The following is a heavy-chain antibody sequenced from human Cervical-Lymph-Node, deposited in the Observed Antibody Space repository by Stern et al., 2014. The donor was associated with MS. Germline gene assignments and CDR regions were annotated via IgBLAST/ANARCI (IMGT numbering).Heavy chain of an antibody. Sequence: QVQLQQSGPGLVKPSQTPSLTCTVSGASIKTIGYFWSWVRQPPGKGLEWIGFISHSGVTFYNETLKSRVTLSQDTSANQFSLRLTSVTAADTALYFCMRGDYWGRGILVAVSS. CDR2: ISHSGVT. J-gene: IGHJ4*02. CDR1: GASIKTIGYF. CDR3: MRGDY. V-gene: IGHV4-31*03.